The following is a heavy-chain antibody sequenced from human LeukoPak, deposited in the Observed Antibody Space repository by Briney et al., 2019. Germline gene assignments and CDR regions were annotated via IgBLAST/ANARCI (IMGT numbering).Heavy chain of an antibody. D-gene: IGHD6-19*01. J-gene: IGHJ4*02. V-gene: IGHV4-59*08. CDR1: GFTFSNAW. Sequence: GSLRLSCAASGFTFSNAWMSWVRQAPGKGLEWIGFFDNSGSTNYNPSLKSRVTISVDTSKNQVSLKLNSVTAADTAVYYCARGLFQWPARVDYWGQGTLVTVSS. CDR3: ARGLFQWPARVDY. CDR2: FDNSGST.